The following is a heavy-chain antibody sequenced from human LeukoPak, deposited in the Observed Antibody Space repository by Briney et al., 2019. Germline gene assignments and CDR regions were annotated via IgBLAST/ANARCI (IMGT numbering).Heavy chain of an antibody. CDR2: IYPGDSDT. D-gene: IGHD4-23*01. J-gene: IGHJ4*02. CDR3: ARLGKTTVVTGLPGY. V-gene: IGHV5-51*01. Sequence: GGSLNISCQGSGSSFTSYWIGWVRRLPGKGLEGMGIIYPGDSDTRYSPSFQGQVTISADKSISTAYLQWSSLKASDTAMYYCARLGKTTVVTGLPGYWGQGTLVTVSS. CDR1: GSSFTSYW.